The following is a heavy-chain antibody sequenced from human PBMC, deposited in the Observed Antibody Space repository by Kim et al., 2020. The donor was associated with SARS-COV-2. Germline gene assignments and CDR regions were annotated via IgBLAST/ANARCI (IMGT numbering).Heavy chain of an antibody. CDR2: IKQEGNET. CDR1: GFTFSSYW. J-gene: IGHJ4*02. CDR3: ARVSGEGGANFDY. V-gene: IGHV3-7*01. Sequence: GGSLRLSCAASGFTFSSYWMGWVRQAPGKGLEWVANIKQEGNETYYVDSVKGRFTISRDNAKKSLYLQMNSLRAEDTAVYYCARVSGEGGANFDYWGQGTLVTVSS. D-gene: IGHD3-10*01.